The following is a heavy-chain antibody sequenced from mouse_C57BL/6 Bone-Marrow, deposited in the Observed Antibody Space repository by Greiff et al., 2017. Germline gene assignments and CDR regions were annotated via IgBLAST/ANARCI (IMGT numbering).Heavy chain of an antibody. CDR3: GRGLWYQLDD. J-gene: IGHJ2*01. CDR2: INPGSGYT. CDR1: GYTFTSYT. D-gene: IGHD2-1*01. V-gene: IGHV1-4*01. Sequence: QVQLKESGAELARPGASVKMSCKASGYTFTSYTMHWVHQRPGQGLEWIGYINPGSGYTKSTQKFKDKATLTADKSSSTADMQLSSLTSEDSAGYYCGRGLWYQLDDWGQGTTLTVSS.